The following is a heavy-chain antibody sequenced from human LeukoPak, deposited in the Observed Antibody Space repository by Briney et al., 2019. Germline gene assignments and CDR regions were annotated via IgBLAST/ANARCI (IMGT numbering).Heavy chain of an antibody. D-gene: IGHD3-22*01. V-gene: IGHV4-39*01. J-gene: IGHJ4*02. CDR1: GGSITGSSYY. CDR3: ARQYYDSTGYYYFDY. CDR2: MYYSGST. Sequence: SETLSLTCSVSGGSITGSSYYWAWIRQPPGKGLEWIGSMYYSGSTYYNSSLKSRVTISEDTSKNQFSLKLTSVTAADTAVYYCARQYYDSTGYYYFDYWGQGTLVTVYS.